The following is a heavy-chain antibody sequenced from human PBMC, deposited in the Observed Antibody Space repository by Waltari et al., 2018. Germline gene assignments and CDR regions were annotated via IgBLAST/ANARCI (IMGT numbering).Heavy chain of an antibody. J-gene: IGHJ2*01. CDR1: GGSISSSSYY. CDR2: IYYSGST. V-gene: IGHV4-39*01. Sequence: QLQLQESGPGLVKPSETLSLTCTVSGGSISSSSYYWGWIRQPPGKGLEWIGSIYYSGSTYDNPSLKVRVTISVDTSKNQFSLKLNSVTAADTAVYYCARQRSSTSFDWYFDLWGRGTLVTVSS. D-gene: IGHD2-2*01. CDR3: ARQRSSTSFDWYFDL.